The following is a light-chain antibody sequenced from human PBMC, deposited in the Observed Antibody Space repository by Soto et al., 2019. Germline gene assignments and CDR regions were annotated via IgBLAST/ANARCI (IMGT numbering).Light chain of an antibody. CDR1: SGDVGGYYY. CDR2: EVS. CDR3: SSDKAGGTI. J-gene: IGLJ1*01. V-gene: IGLV2-14*01. Sequence: QSVLTQPAPVSGSPGQSITISCTGTSGDVGGYYYVSWYQQLPGKAPKLMISEVSNRPSGVSTRFSGSKSGNTASLTISGLQAEDEADQYCSSDKAGGTIFGNGTKATV.